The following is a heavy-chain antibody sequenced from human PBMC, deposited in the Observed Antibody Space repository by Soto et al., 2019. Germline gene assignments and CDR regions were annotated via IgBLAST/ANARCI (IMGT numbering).Heavy chain of an antibody. CDR2: ISYDGSNK. V-gene: IGHV3-30-3*01. CDR1: GFTFSSYA. J-gene: IGHJ4*02. D-gene: IGHD2-15*01. CDR3: ARVAFYCSGGSCNLNAPIDY. Sequence: QVQLVESGGGVVQPGRSLRLSRAASGFTFSSYAMHWVRQAPGKGLEWVAVISYDGSNKYYADSVKGRFTISRDNSKNTLYLQMNSLRAEDTAVYYCARVAFYCSGGSCNLNAPIDYWGQGTLVTVSS.